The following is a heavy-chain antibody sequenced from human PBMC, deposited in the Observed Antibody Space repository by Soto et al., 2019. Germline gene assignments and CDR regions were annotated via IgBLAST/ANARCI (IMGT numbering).Heavy chain of an antibody. J-gene: IGHJ5*02. Sequence: EVQVVESGGGLVQPGGSLRLSCAASGFPFSSFWMHWVRQAPGKGLVWVSRVNNDGSSTTYADSVKGRFAISRDNAKNTVFLQMNSLRDEDTAVYYCARDLQYCSGGSCYNWFDPWGQGTLVTVSS. V-gene: IGHV3-74*03. CDR3: ARDLQYCSGGSCYNWFDP. D-gene: IGHD2-15*01. CDR1: GFPFSSFW. CDR2: VNNDGSST.